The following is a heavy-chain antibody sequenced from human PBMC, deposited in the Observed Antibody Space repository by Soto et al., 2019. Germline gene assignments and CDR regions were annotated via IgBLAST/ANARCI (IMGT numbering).Heavy chain of an antibody. CDR1: GGTFSTYT. J-gene: IGHJ6*02. D-gene: IGHD2-2*01. CDR3: ARRYCISTSCHYYGMDV. Sequence: QVQLVQSGAEVKKPGSSVKVSCKASGGTFSTYTINWVRQAPGQGLEWMGGIIPMFGTANYAQKFQGRVTITADXSXSXXYMELSSLRSEDTAVYYCARRYCISTSCHYYGMDVWGQGTTVTVSS. V-gene: IGHV1-69*12. CDR2: IIPMFGTA.